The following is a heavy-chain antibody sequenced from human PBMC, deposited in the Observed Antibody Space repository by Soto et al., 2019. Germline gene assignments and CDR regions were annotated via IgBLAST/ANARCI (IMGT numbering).Heavy chain of an antibody. CDR1: GFTFSSYW. CDR2: INSDGSST. D-gene: IGHD6-6*01. V-gene: IGHV3-74*01. Sequence: GGSLRLSCAASGFTFSSYWMHWVRQAPGKGLVWVSRINSDGSSTSYADSVKGRFTISRDNAKNTLYLQMNSLRAEDTAVYYCARAGNEGEYSSPNAYYYYYMDVWGKGTTVTVSS. CDR3: ARAGNEGEYSSPNAYYYYYMDV. J-gene: IGHJ6*03.